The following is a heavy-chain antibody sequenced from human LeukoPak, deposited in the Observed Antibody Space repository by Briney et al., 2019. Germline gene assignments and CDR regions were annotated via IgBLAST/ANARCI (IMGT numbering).Heavy chain of an antibody. V-gene: IGHV3-NL1*01. CDR2: SYSGGST. Sequence: PGGSLRLSCAGSGFTTGFTFSDYGIHWVRQAPGKGLEWVSVSYSGGSTYYADSVKGRFTISRDNSKNTLYLQMNSLRAEDTAVYYCANGKVGATTAFDIWGQGTMVTVSS. CDR1: GFTTGFTFSDYG. CDR3: ANGKVGATTAFDI. D-gene: IGHD1-26*01. J-gene: IGHJ3*02.